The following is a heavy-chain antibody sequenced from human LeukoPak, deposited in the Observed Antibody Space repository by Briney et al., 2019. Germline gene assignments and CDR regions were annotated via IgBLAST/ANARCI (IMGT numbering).Heavy chain of an antibody. V-gene: IGHV1-18*01. CDR3: ARRAVAGTLNWFDP. Sequence: ASVKVSCKASGYTFTSYGISWVRQAPRQGLEWMGWTSAYNGNTNYAQKLQGRVTMTTDTSTSTAYMELRSLRSDDTAVYYCARRAVAGTLNWFDPWGQGTLVTVSS. J-gene: IGHJ5*02. D-gene: IGHD6-19*01. CDR1: GYTFTSYG. CDR2: TSAYNGNT.